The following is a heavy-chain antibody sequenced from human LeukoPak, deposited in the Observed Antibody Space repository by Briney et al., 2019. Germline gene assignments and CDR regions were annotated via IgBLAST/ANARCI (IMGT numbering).Heavy chain of an antibody. Sequence: GGSLRLSCAASGFTVSSNYMSWVRQAPGKGLEGVSVIYSGGSTYYADSVKGRFTISRDNSKNTLYLQMNSLRAEDTAVYYCARDPFMITFGGVTDYWGQGTLVTVSS. D-gene: IGHD3-16*01. CDR1: GFTVSSNY. J-gene: IGHJ4*02. CDR2: IYSGGST. V-gene: IGHV3-66*02. CDR3: ARDPFMITFGGVTDY.